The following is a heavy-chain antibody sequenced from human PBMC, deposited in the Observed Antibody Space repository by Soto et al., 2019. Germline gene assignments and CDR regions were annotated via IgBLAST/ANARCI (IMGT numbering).Heavy chain of an antibody. Sequence: LGQSLKLSCKGSGYSFTSYWISWVRQMPGKGLEWMGRIDPSDSYTNYSPSFQGHVTISADKSISTAYLQWSSLKASDTAMYYCARRIRMVYYYGMDVWGQGTTVTV. CDR3: ARRIRMVYYYGMDV. CDR1: GYSFTSYW. CDR2: IDPSDSYT. D-gene: IGHD1-20*01. J-gene: IGHJ6*02. V-gene: IGHV5-10-1*01.